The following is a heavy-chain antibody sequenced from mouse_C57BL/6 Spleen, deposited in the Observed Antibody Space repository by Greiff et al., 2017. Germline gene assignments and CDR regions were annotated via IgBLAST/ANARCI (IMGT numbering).Heavy chain of an antibody. CDR3: ARAVVAYLDFDV. Sequence: VQLQQSGPELVKPGASVKISCKASGYSFTDYNMNWVKQSNGKSLEWIGVINPNYGTTSSNQKFKGKATLTVDQSSSTAYMQLNSLTSEDSAVYDSARAVVAYLDFDVWGTGTTVTVSS. D-gene: IGHD1-1*01. CDR1: GYSFTDYN. CDR2: INPNYGTT. J-gene: IGHJ1*03. V-gene: IGHV1-39*01.